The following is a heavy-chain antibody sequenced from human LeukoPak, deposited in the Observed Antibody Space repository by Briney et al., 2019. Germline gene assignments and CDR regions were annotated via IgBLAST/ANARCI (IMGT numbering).Heavy chain of an antibody. CDR2: ISGSGDNT. CDR3: AKDRVVRGIMGAFDP. V-gene: IGHV3-23*01. D-gene: IGHD3-10*01. CDR1: GFTFSSCG. J-gene: IGHJ5*02. Sequence: GGSLRLSCAASGFTFSSCGMSWVRQAPGEGLEWVSGISGSGDNTYYADSVKGRFTISRDNSKKMVYLQMNSLRVEDTAVYFCAKDRVVRGIMGAFDPWGQGTLVTVSS.